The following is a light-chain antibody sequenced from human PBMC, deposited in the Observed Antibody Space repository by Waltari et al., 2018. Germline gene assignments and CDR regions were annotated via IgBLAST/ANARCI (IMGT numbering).Light chain of an antibody. Sequence: EIVLRQSPGTLSLSPGERATLSCRASQSVSRSLAWYQQKPGQAPRLLIYGASTRATGIPGRFSGGGSGTDFSLTSSRLDPEDFAEYYGQHYVRLTVTFGQGTKVEIK. CDR2: GAS. CDR1: QSVSRS. V-gene: IGKV3-20*01. CDR3: QHYVRLTVT. J-gene: IGKJ1*01.